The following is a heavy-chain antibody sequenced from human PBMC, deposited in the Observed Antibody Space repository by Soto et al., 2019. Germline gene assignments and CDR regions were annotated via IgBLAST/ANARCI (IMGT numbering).Heavy chain of an antibody. CDR3: ARSVDTAMDYYYYGMDV. Sequence: ASVKVSCKASGGTFSSYTISWVRQAPGQGLEWMGRIIPILGIANYAQKFQGRVTITADKSTSTAYMELSSLRSEDTAVYYCARSVDTAMDYYYYGMDVWGQGTTVTVSS. J-gene: IGHJ6*02. CDR2: IIPILGIA. CDR1: GGTFSSYT. V-gene: IGHV1-69*02. D-gene: IGHD5-18*01.